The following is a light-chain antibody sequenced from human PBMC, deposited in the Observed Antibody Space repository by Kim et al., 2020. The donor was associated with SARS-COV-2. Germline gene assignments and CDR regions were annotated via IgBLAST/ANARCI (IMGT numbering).Light chain of an antibody. Sequence: ASVGDRVTITCRASQGIRNDLGWYQQKPGKATKSLLYAASSLQSGVPSRCSGSGSGTEFTLTISSLQPEDFATYYCLQHNSYPPYTFGQGTKLEI. J-gene: IGKJ2*01. CDR1: QGIRND. CDR3: LQHNSYPPYT. V-gene: IGKV1-17*01. CDR2: AAS.